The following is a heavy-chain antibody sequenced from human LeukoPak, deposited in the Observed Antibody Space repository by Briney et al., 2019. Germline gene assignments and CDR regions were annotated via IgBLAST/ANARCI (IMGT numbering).Heavy chain of an antibody. CDR2: ISSSRSNI. V-gene: IGHV3-48*01. Sequence: PGGSLRLSCAASGFTFSNYGMNWVRQPPGKGLEWVSYISSSRSNINYADSVRGRFTISRDNAKNSLYLQLDSLRAEDTAVYYCARGHRTIFGVVIHFDYWGQGTLVTVSS. J-gene: IGHJ4*02. CDR3: ARGHRTIFGVVIHFDY. CDR1: GFTFSNYG. D-gene: IGHD3-3*01.